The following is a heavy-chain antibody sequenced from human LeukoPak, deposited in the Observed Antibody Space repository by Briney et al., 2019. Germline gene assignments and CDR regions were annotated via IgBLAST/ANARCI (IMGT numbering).Heavy chain of an antibody. CDR1: GESFSGYY. CDR3: ARGRRGYSYCFDY. CDR2: INHSGST. Sequence: SETLSLTCAVYGESFSGYYWSWIRQPPGKGLEWIGEINHSGSTNSHPSLKSRVTISVDTSNNQFPLKLSSVTAADTAIYYCARGRRGYSYCFDYWGQGTLSPSPQ. J-gene: IGHJ4*02. D-gene: IGHD3-22*01. V-gene: IGHV4-34*01.